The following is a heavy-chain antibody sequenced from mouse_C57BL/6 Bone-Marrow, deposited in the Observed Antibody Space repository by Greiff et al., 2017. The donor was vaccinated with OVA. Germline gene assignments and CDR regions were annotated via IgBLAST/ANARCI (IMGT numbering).Heavy chain of an antibody. V-gene: IGHV1-69*01. CDR2: IDPSDSYT. D-gene: IGHD2-4*01. CDR1: VYTFTSYW. Sequence: QVQLQQPGAELVMPGASVKLSCKASVYTFTSYWMHWVKQRPGQGLEWIGEIDPSDSYTNYNQKFKGKSTLTVDKSSSTAYMQLSSLTSEDSAVYYCARADDYAWFAYWGQGTLVTVSA. J-gene: IGHJ3*01. CDR3: ARADDYAWFAY.